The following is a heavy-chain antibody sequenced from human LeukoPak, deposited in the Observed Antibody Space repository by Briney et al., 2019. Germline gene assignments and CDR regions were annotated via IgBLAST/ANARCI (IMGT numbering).Heavy chain of an antibody. CDR2: IIPILGIA. CDR1: GGTFSSYT. J-gene: IGHJ6*03. D-gene: IGHD3-10*01. Sequence: SEKVSCKASGGTFSSYTISWVRQAPGQGLEWMGRIIPILGIANYAQKFQGRVTITADKSTSTAYMELSSLRSEDTAVYYCARAGIYYYYYMDVWGKGTTVTVSS. CDR3: ARAGIYYYYYMDV. V-gene: IGHV1-69*02.